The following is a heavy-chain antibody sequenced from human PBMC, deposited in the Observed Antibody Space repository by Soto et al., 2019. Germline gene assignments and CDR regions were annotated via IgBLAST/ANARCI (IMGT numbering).Heavy chain of an antibody. J-gene: IGHJ3*02. D-gene: IGHD3-10*01. CDR3: AHLLWFGDLALDI. CDR2: INWDDTE. Sequence: QITLKESGPTLMQPTQTLTLTCTFYGVALSTSGVGVAWIRQPPGKALEFLALINWDDTERYRSSLKSRLTNTKNTTKNPVVLTLTNVDTVDTATYYSAHLLWFGDLALDIWGQGTSVTVSS. CDR1: GVALSTSGVG. V-gene: IGHV2-5*02.